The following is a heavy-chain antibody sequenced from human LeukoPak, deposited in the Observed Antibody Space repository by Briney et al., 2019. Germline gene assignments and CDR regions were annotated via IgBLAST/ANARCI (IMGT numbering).Heavy chain of an antibody. CDR3: ARGSYYDYVWGSYRYAAAFGY. V-gene: IGHV3-30-3*01. D-gene: IGHD3-16*02. J-gene: IGHJ4*02. CDR2: ISYDGSNK. Sequence: GRSLSLSCAASGFTFSSYAMHWVRQAPGKGLEWVAVISYDGSNKYYADSVKGRFTISRDNSKNTLYLQMNSLRAEDTAVYYCARGSYYDYVWGSYRYAAAFGYWGQGTLVTVSS. CDR1: GFTFSSYA.